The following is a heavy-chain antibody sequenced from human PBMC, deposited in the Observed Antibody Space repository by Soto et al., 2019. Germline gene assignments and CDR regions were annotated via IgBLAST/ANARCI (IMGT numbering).Heavy chain of an antibody. CDR3: ARMLAYCGVDCFSGYFQQ. D-gene: IGHD2-21*02. CDR2: LCYIGPP. V-gene: IGHV4-30-4*08. CDR1: GDSISRADYC. Sequence: QVQLQESGPGLVQPSQTLSLTCTVSGDSISRADYCWNWIRPPPGKGLEWIGFLCYIGPPYSNPSPKSRVTISKDTSKNQFSLKLNYVTAADTAVYHCARMLAYCGVDCFSGYFQQWGQGTLVTVSS. J-gene: IGHJ1*01.